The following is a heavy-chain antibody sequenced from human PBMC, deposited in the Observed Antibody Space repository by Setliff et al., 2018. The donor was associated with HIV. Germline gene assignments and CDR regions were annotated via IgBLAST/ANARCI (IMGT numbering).Heavy chain of an antibody. CDR1: GASDISYIW. V-gene: IGHV4-4*02. Sequence: SETLSLTCAVSGASDISYIWWSWVRQPPGRGLEWIGAIHHSGNTYYNPSLKSRVTISVDTSKNLFSLKVNSVTAADTAVYYCARHDITLVRGLVWGQGTTVTVSS. CDR2: IHHSGNT. CDR3: ARHDITLVRGLV. D-gene: IGHD3-10*01. J-gene: IGHJ6*02.